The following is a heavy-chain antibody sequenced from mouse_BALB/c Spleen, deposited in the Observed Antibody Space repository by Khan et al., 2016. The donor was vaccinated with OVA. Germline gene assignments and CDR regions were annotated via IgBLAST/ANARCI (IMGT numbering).Heavy chain of an antibody. CDR1: GYTFTSYT. Sequence: VQLQQSGAELARPGASVKMSCKASGYTFTSYTIHWVRQRPGQALEWIGHINPSNNYTNYNQKFKDKAALIVDKSSTTAYMQLRSLTSEDSAVYYCIREGAYYRSDGWFAYWGQGTLVTVSA. CDR2: INPSNNYT. V-gene: IGHV1-4*01. CDR3: IREGAYYRSDGWFAY. D-gene: IGHD2-14*01. J-gene: IGHJ3*01.